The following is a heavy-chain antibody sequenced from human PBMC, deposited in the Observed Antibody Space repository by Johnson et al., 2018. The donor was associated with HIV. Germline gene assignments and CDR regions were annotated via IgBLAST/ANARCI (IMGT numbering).Heavy chain of an antibody. CDR1: AFTFSSYA. Sequence: VQLVESGGGLVQPGGSLRLSCAAFAFTFSSYAMHWVRQAPGKGLEWVANIKQDGSEKYYVDSVKGRFTISRDNAKNSLYLQMNSLRAEDTAVYYCARALGGDGYRNDAFDSWGQGTMVTVSS. CDR3: ARALGGDGYRNDAFDS. CDR2: IKQDGSEK. D-gene: IGHD5-24*01. J-gene: IGHJ3*02. V-gene: IGHV3-7*01.